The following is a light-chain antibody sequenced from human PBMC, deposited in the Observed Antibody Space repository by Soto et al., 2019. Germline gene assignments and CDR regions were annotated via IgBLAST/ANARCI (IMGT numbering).Light chain of an antibody. J-gene: IGKJ4*01. CDR3: QQYDNLPLT. CDR2: DAS. Sequence: DIRMTQSPSSLSASVGDKVTITCQASQDISNYLNWYQQKPGKAPKLLIYDASNLETGVPSRFSGSGSGTDFTFTIISLQPEDIATYYCQQYDNLPLTIGGGTKVDIK. CDR1: QDISNY. V-gene: IGKV1-33*01.